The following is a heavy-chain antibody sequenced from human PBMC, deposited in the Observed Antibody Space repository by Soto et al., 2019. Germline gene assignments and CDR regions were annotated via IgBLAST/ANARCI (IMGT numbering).Heavy chain of an antibody. J-gene: IGHJ5*02. CDR1: AYTFTSYG. CDR3: ARGMTTVTTSDWFDP. Sequence: DSVKVSCNASAYTFTSYGVSWVRQAPGQGLEWMGWISAYNGNTNYAQKLQGRVTMTTDTSTSTAYMELRSLRSDDTAVYYCARGMTTVTTSDWFDPWGQGTLVTVSS. V-gene: IGHV1-18*01. CDR2: ISAYNGNT. D-gene: IGHD4-17*01.